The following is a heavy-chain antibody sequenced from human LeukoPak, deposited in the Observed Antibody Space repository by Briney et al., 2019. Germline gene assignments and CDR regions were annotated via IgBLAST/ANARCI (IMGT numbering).Heavy chain of an antibody. Sequence: PGGSLRLSCAASGFTFSNAWMSWVRQAPGKGLEWVGHVKSKTDGGTTDYAAPVKGRFTISRDDSKNTLFLQMNSLKTEDTAVYYCTTEGLPGSFDYWGQGTLVTVSS. V-gene: IGHV3-15*01. CDR3: TTEGLPGSFDY. CDR2: VKSKTDGGTT. CDR1: GFTFSNAW. J-gene: IGHJ4*02. D-gene: IGHD4-11*01.